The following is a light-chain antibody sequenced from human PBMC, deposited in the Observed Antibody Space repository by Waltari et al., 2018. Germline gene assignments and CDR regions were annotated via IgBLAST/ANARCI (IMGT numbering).Light chain of an antibody. CDR1: QGITND. CDR2: AAS. J-gene: IGKJ1*01. Sequence: AIQMTQSPSSLSASVGDRVTITCRVSQGITNDLAWYQQQSGKAPKLLIYAASRLASGVPSRFSGSGSGTDFTLTISSLQPEDLATYYCLQDYNFLTFGQGTKVDIK. V-gene: IGKV1-6*01. CDR3: LQDYNFLT.